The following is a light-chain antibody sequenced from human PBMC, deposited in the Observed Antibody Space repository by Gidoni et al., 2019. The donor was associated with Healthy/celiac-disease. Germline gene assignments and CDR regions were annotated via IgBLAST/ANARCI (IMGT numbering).Light chain of an antibody. J-gene: IGKJ1*01. CDR1: QSVSSSY. V-gene: IGKV3-20*01. CDR3: QQYGSSPWT. Sequence: IVLTQSPGTLSLSPVERATVSCRASQSVSSSYLAWYQQKPGQAPRLLIYGASSRATGIPDRFSGSGSGTDFTLTISRLEPEDFAVYYCQQYGSSPWTFGQGTKVEIK. CDR2: GAS.